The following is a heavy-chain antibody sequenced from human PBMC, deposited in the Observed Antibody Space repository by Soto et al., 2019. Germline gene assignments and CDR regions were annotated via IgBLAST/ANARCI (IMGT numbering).Heavy chain of an antibody. CDR1: GFSLSTGRKG. J-gene: IGHJ4*02. CDR2: IYWDDDK. Sequence: QITLKESGPTLVKPTQTLTLTCTFSGFSLSTGRKGVGWIRQPPGKALEWLALIYWDDDKRYSPSLKSRLTITKDTSKNQVVLTTTNMHPVDTATYYCAHRTVISLSAYFDYWGQGTLVTVSS. D-gene: IGHD3-16*02. V-gene: IGHV2-5*02. CDR3: AHRTVISLSAYFDY.